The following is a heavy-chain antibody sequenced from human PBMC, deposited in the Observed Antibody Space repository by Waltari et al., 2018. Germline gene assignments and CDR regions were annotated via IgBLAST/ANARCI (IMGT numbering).Heavy chain of an antibody. CDR1: GYKFTSYW. Sequence: EVQLVQSGAEVKKPGESLKISCKASGYKFTSYWIGWVRQMPGKGLEWMGISYAGDSDTKYSPSFEGQVTISVDESISTAYLQWNSLKASDTASYYCARDASDSWSAYYTYFDYWGQGTLVTVSS. CDR3: ARDASDSWSAYYTYFDY. V-gene: IGHV5-51*01. J-gene: IGHJ4*02. CDR2: SYAGDSDT. D-gene: IGHD3-3*01.